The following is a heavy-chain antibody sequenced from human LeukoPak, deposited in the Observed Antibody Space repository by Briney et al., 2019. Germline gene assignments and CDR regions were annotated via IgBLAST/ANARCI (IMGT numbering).Heavy chain of an antibody. D-gene: IGHD6-6*01. V-gene: IGHV1-2*02. CDR3: ARVIWQLVPYFDS. Sequence: ASVKVSCMSSGYTFTHDYRHWVRQAPGQGLEWMGWINPNSGGTNFSQKFQGRVAMTRDTSISTAYLELGSLRSDDTAVYICARVIWQLVPYFDSWGQGTVVTVSS. J-gene: IGHJ4*02. CDR2: INPNSGGT. CDR1: GYTFTHDY.